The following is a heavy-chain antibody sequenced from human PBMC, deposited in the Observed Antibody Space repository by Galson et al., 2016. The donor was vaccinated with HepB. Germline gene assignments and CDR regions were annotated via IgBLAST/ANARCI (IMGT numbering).Heavy chain of an antibody. CDR3: ARLGRRYSGYALTYYFDD. V-gene: IGHV4-31*03. CDR1: GGSINSSLNY. J-gene: IGHJ4*02. CDR2: IHHGGTT. Sequence: TLSLTCSVSGGSINSSLNYWTWIRQRPGKGLEWIGYIHHGGTTAYNPSLKSRVLLSIDTSTNQFSLNLTSLTATDAAVYYCARLGRRYSGYALTYYFDDWGQGTLVTVSS. D-gene: IGHD5-12*01.